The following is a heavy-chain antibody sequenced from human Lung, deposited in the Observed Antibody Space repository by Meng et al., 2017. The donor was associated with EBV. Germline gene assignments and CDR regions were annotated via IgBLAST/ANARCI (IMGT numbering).Heavy chain of an antibody. CDR3: AREWCSGGSCYPDY. V-gene: IGHV4-30-4*01. D-gene: IGHD2-15*01. CDR2: IYYSGST. CDR1: GGSISSGGYY. Sequence: QGQLQESRPGLVKPSQTLSLTCTVSGGSISSGGYYWSWIRQPPGKGLEWIGYIYYSGSTYYNPSLKSRVTISVDTSKNQFSLKLSSVTAADTAVYYCAREWCSGGSCYPDYWGQGTLVTVSS. J-gene: IGHJ4*02.